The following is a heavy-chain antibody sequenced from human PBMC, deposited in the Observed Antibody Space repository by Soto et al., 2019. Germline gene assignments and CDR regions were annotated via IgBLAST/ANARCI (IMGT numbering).Heavy chain of an antibody. D-gene: IGHD3-9*01. CDR3: ARDLDGTYYDILTGYWKFDP. V-gene: IGHV3-21*01. J-gene: IGHJ5*02. Sequence: GSLRVACAASGXTFSSYSMDWVRQAPGKGLEWVSSISSRSSYIYYADSVNGLLTIYRYNAKNSLYLQMKSLRAEDQAVHYCARDLDGTYYDILTGYWKFDPWGQGTLGTVS. CDR1: GXTFSSYS. CDR2: ISSRSSYI.